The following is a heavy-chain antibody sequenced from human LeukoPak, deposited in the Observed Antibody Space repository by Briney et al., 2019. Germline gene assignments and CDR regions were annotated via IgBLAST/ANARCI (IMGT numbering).Heavy chain of an antibody. CDR2: ISYDGSNK. CDR1: GFTFSSYA. CDR3: ARDLHDSSGYYSSSGYFQH. D-gene: IGHD3-22*01. Sequence: GSLRLSCAASGFTFSSYAMHWVRQAPGKGLEWVAVISYDGSNKYYADSVKGRFTISRDNSKNTLYLQMNSLRAEDTAVYYCARDLHDSSGYYSSSGYFQHWGQGTLVTVSS. V-gene: IGHV3-30*04. J-gene: IGHJ1*01.